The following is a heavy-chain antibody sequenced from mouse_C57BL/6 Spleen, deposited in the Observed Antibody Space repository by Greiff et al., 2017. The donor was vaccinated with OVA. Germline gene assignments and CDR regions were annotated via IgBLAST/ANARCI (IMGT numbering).Heavy chain of an antibody. J-gene: IGHJ2*01. CDR3: TRVHPHFDY. CDR2: ISSGGGSI. CDR1: GFTFSSYA. V-gene: IGHV5-9-1*02. Sequence: EVKLMESGEGLVKPGGSLKLSCAASGFTFSSYAMSWVRQTPEKRLEWVAYISSGGGSIYYADTVKGRFTSTRDNARNTLYLQMSSLKSEDTAMYYCTRVHPHFDYWGQGTTLTVSS.